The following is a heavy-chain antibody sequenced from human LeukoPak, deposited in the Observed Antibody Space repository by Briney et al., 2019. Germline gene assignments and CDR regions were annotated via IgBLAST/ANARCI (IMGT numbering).Heavy chain of an antibody. J-gene: IGHJ6*02. CDR3: ARQGLADSSGYTYCYYGMDV. D-gene: IGHD3-22*01. Sequence: PSETLSLTCTVSGGSISSSSYYWGWIRQPPGKGLEWIGSIYYSGSTYYNPSLKSRVTISVDTSKNQFSLKLSSVTAADTAVYYCARQGLADSSGYTYCYYGMDVWGQGTTVTVSS. CDR2: IYYSGST. CDR1: GGSISSSSYY. V-gene: IGHV4-39*07.